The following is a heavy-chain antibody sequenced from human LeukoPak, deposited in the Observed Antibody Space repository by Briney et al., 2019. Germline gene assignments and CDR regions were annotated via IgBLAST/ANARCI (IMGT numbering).Heavy chain of an antibody. CDR3: ARALLWFGEPPNYYYYYMDV. CDR2: IYYSGST. CDR1: GGSISSYY. D-gene: IGHD3-10*01. Sequence: PSETLSLTCTVSGGSISSYYWSWIRQPPGKGLEWIGYIYYSGSTNYNPSLKSRVTISVDTSKNQFSLKLSSVTAADTAVYYCARALLWFGEPPNYYYYYMDVWGKGTTVTISS. J-gene: IGHJ6*03. V-gene: IGHV4-59*01.